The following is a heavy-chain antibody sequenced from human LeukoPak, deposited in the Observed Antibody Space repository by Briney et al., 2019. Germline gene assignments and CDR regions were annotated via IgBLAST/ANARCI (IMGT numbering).Heavy chain of an antibody. CDR3: AREAAAGGLDY. CDR2: IKQDGSEK. D-gene: IGHD6-13*01. V-gene: IGHV3-7*01. CDR1: GFTLSSYW. Sequence: GGSLRLSCAASGFTLSSYWMSWVRQAPGKGLEWVANIKQDGSEKYYVDSVKGRFTISRDNAKNSLYLQMNSLRAEDTAVYYCAREAAAGGLDYWGQGTLVTVSS. J-gene: IGHJ4*02.